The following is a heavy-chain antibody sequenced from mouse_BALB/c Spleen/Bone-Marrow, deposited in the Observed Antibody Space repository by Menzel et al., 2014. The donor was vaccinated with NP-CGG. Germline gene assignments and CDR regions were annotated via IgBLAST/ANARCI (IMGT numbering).Heavy chain of an antibody. CDR3: ARPLYYYGSSPFYAMDY. CDR2: ISSGGGST. CDR1: GFAFXSYD. J-gene: IGHJ4*01. Sequence: EVKLMDSGGGLVKPGGSLKLSCAASGFAFXSYDMSWVRQTPEKRLEWVAYISSGGGSTYYPDTVKGRFTISRDNAKNTLYLQMSSLKSEDTAMYYCARPLYYYGSSPFYAMDYWGQGTSVTVSS. V-gene: IGHV5-12-1*01. D-gene: IGHD1-1*01.